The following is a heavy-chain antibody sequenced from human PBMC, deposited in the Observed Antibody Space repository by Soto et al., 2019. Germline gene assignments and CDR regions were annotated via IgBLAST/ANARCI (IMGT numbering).Heavy chain of an antibody. CDR3: ASHWALGPPPDY. J-gene: IGHJ4*02. CDR2: IYYSGST. V-gene: IGHV4-59*08. D-gene: IGHD3-16*01. CDR1: GGSISSYY. Sequence: QVQLQESGPGLVKPSETLSLTCTVSGGSISSYYWSWIRQPPGKGLEWIGYIYYSGSTNYNPSLKSRVTIPVDTTKNHVSLKLRSVTAADTAVYYCASHWALGPPPDYWGQGTLVTVSS.